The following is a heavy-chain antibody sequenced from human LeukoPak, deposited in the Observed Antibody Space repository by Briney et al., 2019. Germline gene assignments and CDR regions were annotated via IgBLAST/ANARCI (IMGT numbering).Heavy chain of an antibody. CDR3: AKSGLSRFDY. D-gene: IGHD6-25*01. V-gene: IGHV3-23*01. CDR1: GFTFSSYS. J-gene: IGHJ4*02. Sequence: GGSLRLSCAASGFTFSSYSMNWVRLAAGKGLKGVSSISGGDGSTYYANPVKGGITTSKDNSKNPLYLQMNSLRAEDTAVYYCAKSGLSRFDYWSRGPLVTVSS. CDR2: ISGGDGST.